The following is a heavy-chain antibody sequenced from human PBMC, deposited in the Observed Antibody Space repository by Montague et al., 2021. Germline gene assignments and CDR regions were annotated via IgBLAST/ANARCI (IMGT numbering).Heavy chain of an antibody. D-gene: IGHD6-13*01. V-gene: IGHV4-39*01. CDR2: IYYSGST. Sequence: SETLSLTCTVSGGSISSSSYYWGWIRQPPGKGLEWIWSIYYSGSTYYNPSLKSRVTISVDTSKNQFSLKLRSVTAADTAVYYCGRQGSSSSWYGGYYYGMDVWGQGTTVTVSS. J-gene: IGHJ6*02. CDR1: GGSISSSSYY. CDR3: GRQGSSSSWYGGYYYGMDV.